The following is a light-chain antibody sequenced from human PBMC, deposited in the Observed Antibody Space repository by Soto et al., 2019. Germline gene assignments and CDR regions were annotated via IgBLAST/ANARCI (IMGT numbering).Light chain of an antibody. CDR1: QGIGNY. J-gene: IGKJ4*01. V-gene: IGKV1-27*01. CDR2: TSS. CDR3: QKHNGAPLT. Sequence: DIQMTQSPSSLSASVGDRVTITCRASQGIGNYLSWYQQKPGKVPKLLIYTSSTLQSGVPSRFSGSGSGTDFTLNISSLQPEDVATYYCQKHNGAPLTFGGGTKVEIK.